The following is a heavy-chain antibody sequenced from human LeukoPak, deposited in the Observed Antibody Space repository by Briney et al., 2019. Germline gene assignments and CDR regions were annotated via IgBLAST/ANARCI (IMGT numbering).Heavy chain of an antibody. J-gene: IGHJ3*02. V-gene: IGHV3-72*01. CDR3: ARYTAHDAFDI. D-gene: IGHD3-16*02. CDR1: GLTFSDHY. Sequence: GGSLRLSCAASGLTFSDHYMDWVRQAPGKGLEWVGRTRNKANSYTTEYAASVKGRFTISRDDSKNSLYLQMNGLKTEDTAVYYCARYTAHDAFDIWGQGTMVTVSS. CDR2: TRNKANSYTT.